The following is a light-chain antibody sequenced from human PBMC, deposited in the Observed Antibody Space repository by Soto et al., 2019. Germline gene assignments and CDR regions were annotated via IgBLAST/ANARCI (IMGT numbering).Light chain of an antibody. J-gene: IGKJ4*01. CDR2: HVS. Sequence: DIVLTQSPGTLYLSPGERAILSCRASQSVSSTSLAWYQQRPGQAPRLLIYHVSSRANGIPDSFSGSGSGTDFTLTISTLEPEDFAVYYCQQYGTSSLTFGGGTRVEI. CDR1: QSVSSTS. V-gene: IGKV3-20*01. CDR3: QQYGTSSLT.